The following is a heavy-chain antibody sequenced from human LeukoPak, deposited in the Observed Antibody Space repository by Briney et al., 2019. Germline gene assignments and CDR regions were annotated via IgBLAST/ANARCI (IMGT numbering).Heavy chain of an antibody. V-gene: IGHV1-18*04. Sequence: ASVKVSCKASGYTFTNYYMHWVRQAPGQGLEWMGWISAYNGNTNYAQKLQGRVTMTTDTSTSTAYMELRSLRSDDTAVYYCARDLKPYSSSSDYWGQGTLVTVSS. CDR3: ARDLKPYSSSSDY. CDR2: ISAYNGNT. CDR1: GYTFTNYY. D-gene: IGHD6-13*01. J-gene: IGHJ4*02.